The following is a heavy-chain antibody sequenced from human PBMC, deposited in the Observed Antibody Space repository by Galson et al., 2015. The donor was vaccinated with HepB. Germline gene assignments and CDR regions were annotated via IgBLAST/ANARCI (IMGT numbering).Heavy chain of an antibody. V-gene: IGHV1-69*04. J-gene: IGHJ6*02. CDR3: ARFQAAAGPDPYYYYYGMDV. Sequence: SVKVSCKASGGTFSSYAISWVRQAPGQGLEWMGRIIPILGIANYAQKFQGRVTITADKSTSTAYMELSSLRSEDTAVYYCARFQAAAGPDPYYYYYGMDVWGQGTTVTVSS. CDR2: IIPILGIA. CDR1: GGTFSSYA. D-gene: IGHD6-13*01.